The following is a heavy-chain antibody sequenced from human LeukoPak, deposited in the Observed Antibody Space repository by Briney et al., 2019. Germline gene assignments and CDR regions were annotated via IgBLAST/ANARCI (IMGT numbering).Heavy chain of an antibody. V-gene: IGHV3-30*18. D-gene: IGHD3-22*01. J-gene: IGHJ3*02. CDR3: AKDFYITMIVVVINNAFDI. Sequence: PGGSLRLSYAASGFTFSSYGMHWVRQAPGKGLEWVAVISYDGSNKYYADSVKGRFTISRDNSKNTLYLQMNSLRAEDTAVYYCAKDFYITMIVVVINNAFDIWGQGTMVTVSS. CDR2: ISYDGSNK. CDR1: GFTFSSYG.